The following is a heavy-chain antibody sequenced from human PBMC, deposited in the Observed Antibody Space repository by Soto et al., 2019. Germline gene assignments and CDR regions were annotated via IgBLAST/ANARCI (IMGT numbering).Heavy chain of an antibody. Sequence: VQLVEAGGDLVQPGRSLRRSCAASGFTFDDYAMHWVRQAPGKGLEWVSGINWNGDSKGYADSVKGRFTISRDNAKKSLYLQMNSLRPEDTALYFCAKDIYYRIPGRGGDFDYWGQGTLVTVSS. D-gene: IGHD1-26*01. V-gene: IGHV3-9*01. J-gene: IGHJ4*02. CDR3: AKDIYYRIPGRGGDFDY. CDR1: GFTFDDYA. CDR2: INWNGDSK.